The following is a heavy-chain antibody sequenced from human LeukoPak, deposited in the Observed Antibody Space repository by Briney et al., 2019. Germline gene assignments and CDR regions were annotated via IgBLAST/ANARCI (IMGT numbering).Heavy chain of an antibody. V-gene: IGHV5-51*01. CDR1: GYGFTSYW. CDR3: ARYLIAVAGDYFDY. J-gene: IGHJ4*02. CDR2: IYPGDSDT. D-gene: IGHD6-19*01. Sequence: GESLKISCKGSGYGFTSYWIGWVRQMPGKGVEGMGIIYPGDSDTRYSPSFQGQVTISADKSISTAYLQWSSLKASDTAMYYCARYLIAVAGDYFDYWGQGTLVTVSS.